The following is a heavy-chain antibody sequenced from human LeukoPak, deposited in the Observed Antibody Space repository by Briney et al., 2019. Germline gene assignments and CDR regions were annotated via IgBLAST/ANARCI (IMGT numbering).Heavy chain of an antibody. CDR3: AKDYSGSYYGLFDP. Sequence: GGSLRLFCAASGFTFSSYAMSRVRQAPGKGLEWVSAISGSGGSTYYADSVKGRFTISRDNSKNTLYLQMNSLRAEDTAVYYCAKDYSGSYYGLFDPWGQGTLVTVSP. CDR2: ISGSGGST. CDR1: GFTFSSYA. D-gene: IGHD1-26*01. V-gene: IGHV3-23*01. J-gene: IGHJ5*02.